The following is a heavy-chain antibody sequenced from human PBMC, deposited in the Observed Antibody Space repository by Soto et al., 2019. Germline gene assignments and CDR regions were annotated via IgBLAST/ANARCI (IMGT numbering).Heavy chain of an antibody. CDR1: GYTFTSYY. CDR3: ARVEIYYGMDV. Sequence: GASVKVSCKASGYTFTSYYMHWVRQAPGQGLEWMGIINPSGGSTSYAQKFQGRVTITRDTSTSTAYMELSSLRSEDTAVYYCARVEIYYGMDVWGQGTTVTVSS. CDR2: INPSGGST. J-gene: IGHJ6*02. D-gene: IGHD3-3*01. V-gene: IGHV1-46*01.